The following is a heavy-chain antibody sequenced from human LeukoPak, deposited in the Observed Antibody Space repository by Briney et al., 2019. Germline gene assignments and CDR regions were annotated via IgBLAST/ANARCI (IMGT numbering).Heavy chain of an antibody. V-gene: IGHV4-4*02. CDR2: IYHSGST. CDR1: GVSISSSNW. Sequence: SGTLSLTCAVSGVSISSSNWWNWVRQPPGKGLEWIGEIYHSGSTNYNPSLKSRVTISVEKSKNQFSLKLRSVTAADTALYYCARLPDPWGQGTLVTVSS. CDR3: ARLPDP. J-gene: IGHJ5*02.